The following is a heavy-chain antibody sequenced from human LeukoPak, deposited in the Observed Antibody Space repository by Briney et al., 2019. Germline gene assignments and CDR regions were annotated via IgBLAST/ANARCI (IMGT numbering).Heavy chain of an antibody. V-gene: IGHV4-4*02. CDR2: ISLTGRT. D-gene: IGHD1-26*01. Sequence: SETLSLTCGVSGGSISSTYWWSWVRQPPGQGLEWIGEISLTGRTNYNPSLNGRVTMSLDESRNQLSLNLTSVTAADTATYYCSRESGAFCPFGYWGQGTLVIVPP. J-gene: IGHJ4*02. CDR1: GGSISSTYW. CDR3: SRESGAFCPFGY.